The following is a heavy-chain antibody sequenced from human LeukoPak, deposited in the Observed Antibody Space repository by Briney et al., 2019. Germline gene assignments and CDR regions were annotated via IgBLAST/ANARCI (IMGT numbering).Heavy chain of an antibody. J-gene: IGHJ4*02. CDR3: AREGSSSFDY. Sequence: GGSLRLSCAASGFTFSGYSMNWVRQAPGKGLEWVSSISSSSYYIYYADSVKGRFTISRDNAKNSLFLQMNSLRAEDTAVYYCAREGSSSFDYWGQGTLVTVSS. CDR2: ISSSSYYI. V-gene: IGHV3-21*01. CDR1: GFTFSGYS. D-gene: IGHD2-2*01.